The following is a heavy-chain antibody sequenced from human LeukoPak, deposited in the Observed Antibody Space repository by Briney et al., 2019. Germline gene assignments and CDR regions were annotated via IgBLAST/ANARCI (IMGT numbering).Heavy chain of an antibody. Sequence: PGGSLRLSCAGSGFTFSSYWMSWVRQAPGKGLEWVANIKEDGSEKYYGDSVKGRFTISRDNAKNSLYLEMNSLRAEDTAVYYCARARDGLLWFGELFPFFDFWDQGNLVTVSS. J-gene: IGHJ4*02. CDR1: GFTFSSYW. CDR3: ARARDGLLWFGELFPFFDF. V-gene: IGHV3-7*01. D-gene: IGHD3-10*01. CDR2: IKEDGSEK.